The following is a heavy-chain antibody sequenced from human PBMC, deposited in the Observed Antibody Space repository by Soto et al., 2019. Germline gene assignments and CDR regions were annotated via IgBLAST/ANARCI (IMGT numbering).Heavy chain of an antibody. J-gene: IGHJ6*02. CDR2: MNHDGIT. Sequence: QVQLRQWGAGLLKPSETLSLTCGVYGGSFTGYYWTWIRQPPGERLEWLGEMNHDGITNYNPSLKSRVAITLDTSKNQFSLRLTSVTSADAAVYFCARGEAYVREVTFYCHGMDVWGQGTTVTVSS. V-gene: IGHV4-34*01. CDR1: GGSFTGYY. CDR3: ARGEAYVREVTFYCHGMDV. D-gene: IGHD3-10*01.